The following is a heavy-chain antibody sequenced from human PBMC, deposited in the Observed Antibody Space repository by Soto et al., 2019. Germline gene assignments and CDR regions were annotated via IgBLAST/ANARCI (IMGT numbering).Heavy chain of an antibody. D-gene: IGHD3-22*01. CDR3: ATGEYYYDSSGYYYC. Sequence: GGSLRLACAASGFTFSNYDMHWVRQVTGKGLEWVSGITTAGDTYYPGSVKGRFTISRENAKNSLYLQMNSLSAEDTAVYYCATGEYYYDSSGYYYCWGQGTLVTVSS. CDR2: ITTAGDT. J-gene: IGHJ4*02. CDR1: GFTFSNYD. V-gene: IGHV3-13*01.